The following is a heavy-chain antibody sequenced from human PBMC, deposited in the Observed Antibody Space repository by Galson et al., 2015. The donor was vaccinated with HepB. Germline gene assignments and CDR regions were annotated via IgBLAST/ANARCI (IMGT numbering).Heavy chain of an antibody. D-gene: IGHD6-13*01. J-gene: IGHJ6*02. Sequence: SLRLSCAASGFTFSDYYMSWIRQAPGKGLEWVSYISSSSSYTNYADSVKGRFTISRDNAKNSLYLQMNSLRAEDTAVYYCARWNGQQPYYYYGMDVWGQGTTVTVSS. CDR2: ISSSSSYT. CDR3: ARWNGQQPYYYYGMDV. V-gene: IGHV3-11*03. CDR1: GFTFSDYY.